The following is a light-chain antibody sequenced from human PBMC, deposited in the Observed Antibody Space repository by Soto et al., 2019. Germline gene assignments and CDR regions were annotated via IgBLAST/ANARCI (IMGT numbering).Light chain of an antibody. Sequence: DIQMTQSPSTLSASVGDRVTITCRASQSIGNWLAWYQQKPGKAPKLLIFQASTLETGVPSRFSGSGSGTEFTLTVGSLQPDDFSSYYCLQYNGYSPLTFGQGTKVEI. CDR1: QSIGNW. CDR2: QAS. CDR3: LQYNGYSPLT. J-gene: IGKJ1*01. V-gene: IGKV1-5*03.